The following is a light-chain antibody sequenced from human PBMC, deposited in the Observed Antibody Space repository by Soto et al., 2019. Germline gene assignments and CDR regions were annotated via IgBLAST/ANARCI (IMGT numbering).Light chain of an antibody. CDR3: HQYGDSPIT. J-gene: IGKJ5*01. Sequence: EIVLTQSPATLSLSPGERATLSCRASQSVSNYLAWYQQKPGQAPRLLIYDASNRATDIPARFSGSGSGTEFTLTISSLEPEDFAVYYCHQYGDSPITFGQGTRLEIK. V-gene: IGKV3-11*01. CDR1: QSVSNY. CDR2: DAS.